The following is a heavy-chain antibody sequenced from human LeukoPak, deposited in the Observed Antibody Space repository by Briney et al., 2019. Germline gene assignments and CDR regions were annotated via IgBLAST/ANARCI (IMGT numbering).Heavy chain of an antibody. CDR3: ARRYCSSTSCLIDY. J-gene: IGHJ4*02. CDR2: ISSSGTTI. D-gene: IGHD2-2*01. Sequence: PGGFLRLSCAASGFTFSSYEMNWVRQAPGKGLEWVSYISSSGTTIYYADSVKGRFTISRDNAKNSLYLQMNSLRAEDTAVYYCARRYCSSTSCLIDYWGQGTLVTVSS. V-gene: IGHV3-48*03. CDR1: GFTFSSYE.